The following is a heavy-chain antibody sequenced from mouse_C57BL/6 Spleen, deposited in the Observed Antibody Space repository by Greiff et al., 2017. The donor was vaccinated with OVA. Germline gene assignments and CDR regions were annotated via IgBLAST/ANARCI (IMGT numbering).Heavy chain of an antibody. V-gene: IGHV1-72*01. CDR2: IDPNSGGT. Sequence: VKLQQPGAELVKPGASVKLSCKASGYTFTSYWMHWVKQRPGRGLEWIGRIDPNSGGTKYKEKFKSKATLTVDKPSSTAYMKLSSLTSEDSAVYYCARLDYGSSYWYFDVWGTGTTVTVSS. D-gene: IGHD1-1*01. CDR3: ARLDYGSSYWYFDV. CDR1: GYTFTSYW. J-gene: IGHJ1*03.